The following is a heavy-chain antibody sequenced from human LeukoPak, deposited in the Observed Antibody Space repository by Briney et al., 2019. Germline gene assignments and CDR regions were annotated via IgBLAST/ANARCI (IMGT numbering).Heavy chain of an antibody. D-gene: IGHD2-15*01. CDR1: GFTFSTYW. V-gene: IGHV3-7*01. CDR3: ARGFCNGGNCYAFDY. Sequence: TGRSLRLSCAASGFTFSTYWMSWVRQAPGKGLEWVANIEQDGSEKYYVDSVKGRFTISRDNAKNSLYLQMSSLRAEDTAMYYCARGFCNGGNCYAFDYWGQGTLVTVSS. J-gene: IGHJ4*02. CDR2: IEQDGSEK.